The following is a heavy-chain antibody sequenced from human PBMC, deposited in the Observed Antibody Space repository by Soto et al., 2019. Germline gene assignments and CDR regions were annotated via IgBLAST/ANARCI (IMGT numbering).Heavy chain of an antibody. V-gene: IGHV4-34*01. CDR2: INHSGST. CDR1: GGSFSGYY. CDR3: ARHKWLANFDY. Sequence: PSETLSLTCAVYGGSFSGYYWSWIRQPPGKGLEWIGEINHSGSTNYNPSLKSRVTISVDTSKNQFSLKLSSVTAADTAVYYCARHKWLANFDYWGQGTLVTVSS. J-gene: IGHJ4*02. D-gene: IGHD6-19*01.